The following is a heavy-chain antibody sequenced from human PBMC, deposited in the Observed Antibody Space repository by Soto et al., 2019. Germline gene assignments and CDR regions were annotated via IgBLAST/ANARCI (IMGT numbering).Heavy chain of an antibody. CDR2: ISGSSAAI. D-gene: IGHD1-26*01. CDR1: GFRFSSYA. Sequence: EVQLVESGGGLVQPGGSLRLSCAASGFRFSSYAMNWVVRAPGKGLGWVSYISGSSAAIHYADSVKGRFTIARDNAKNSLFLQMNSLRDEDTALYYCASDRSLGTTLYYYLDSWGQGALVTVSS. V-gene: IGHV3-48*02. J-gene: IGHJ4*02. CDR3: ASDRSLGTTLYYYLDS.